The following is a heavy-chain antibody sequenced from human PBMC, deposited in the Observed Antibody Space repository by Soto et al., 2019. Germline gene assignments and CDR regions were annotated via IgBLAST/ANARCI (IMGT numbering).Heavy chain of an antibody. J-gene: IGHJ1*01. Sequence: ASVKVSCKASGYTFTSYGITWVRQAPGQGLEWMGWISTYNANTNYAQNLQGRVTMTTDTSTSTAYMELGSLRSDDTAVYYCASHSGSYPDAEYFQHWGEGTLVTVSS. CDR2: ISTYNANT. CDR1: GYTFTSYG. V-gene: IGHV1-18*01. CDR3: ASHSGSYPDAEYFQH. D-gene: IGHD1-26*01.